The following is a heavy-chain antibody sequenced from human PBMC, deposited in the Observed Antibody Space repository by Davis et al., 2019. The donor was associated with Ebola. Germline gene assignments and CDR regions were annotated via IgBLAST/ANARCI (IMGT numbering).Heavy chain of an antibody. D-gene: IGHD6-6*01. V-gene: IGHV5-51*01. J-gene: IGHJ6*02. CDR1: GYSFTKFW. CDR2: IFPSDSYT. Sequence: GESLKISCKASGYSFTKFWIGWVRQMPGKGLEWMGIIFPSDSYTRYSPSFRGRVTISADKSISTVYLQWSSLKGSDTAMYYCARPLYTSSESCYYYGMDVWGQGTTVTVSS. CDR3: ARPLYTSSESCYYYGMDV.